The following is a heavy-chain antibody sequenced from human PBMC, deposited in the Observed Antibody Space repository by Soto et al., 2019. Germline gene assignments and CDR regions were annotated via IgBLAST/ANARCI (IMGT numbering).Heavy chain of an antibody. D-gene: IGHD6-19*01. CDR2: INAGNGNT. V-gene: IGHV1-3*01. CDR3: ARGWAGSGWYPTYDY. CDR1: GYTFTSYA. J-gene: IGHJ4*02. Sequence: GASVKVSCKASGYTFTSYAMHWVRQAPGQRLEWMGWINAGNGNTKYSQKFQGRVTITRDTSASTAYMELSSLRSEDTAVYYCARGWAGSGWYPTYDYWGQGTLVTVSS.